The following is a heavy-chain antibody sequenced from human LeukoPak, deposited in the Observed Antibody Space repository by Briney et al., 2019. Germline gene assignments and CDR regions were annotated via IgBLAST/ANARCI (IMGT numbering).Heavy chain of an antibody. J-gene: IGHJ4*02. D-gene: IGHD6-19*01. Sequence: SETLSLTCAASGCTFSSYIWSWIRQPPGKGLERIGLIYQGGSTNYNPSLKSRGTISIDTSKNHFYLQLNSVTAADTAVYYCARHAPAVTGTGYFDYWGQGTLVAVSS. V-gene: IGHV4-59*08. CDR2: IYQGGST. CDR1: GCTFSSYI. CDR3: ARHAPAVTGTGYFDY.